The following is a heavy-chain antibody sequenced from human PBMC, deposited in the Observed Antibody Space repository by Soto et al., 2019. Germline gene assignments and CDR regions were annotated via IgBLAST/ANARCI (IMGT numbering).Heavy chain of an antibody. Sequence: QVQLVQSGAEVKKAGSSVKVSCKASGGTFSSYAISWVRQAPGQGLEWMGGIIPIFGTANYAQKFQGRVTITADESTSTAYMELSSLRSEDTAVYYCARATRGSTGMAVDGYWGQGTLVTVSS. CDR1: GGTFSSYA. V-gene: IGHV1-69*01. CDR2: IIPIFGTA. CDR3: ARATRGSTGMAVDGY. J-gene: IGHJ4*02. D-gene: IGHD3-10*01.